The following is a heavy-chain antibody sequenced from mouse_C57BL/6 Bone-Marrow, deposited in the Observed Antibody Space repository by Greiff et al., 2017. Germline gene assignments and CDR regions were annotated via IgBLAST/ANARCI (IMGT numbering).Heavy chain of an antibody. CDR3: ARFGSSLAMDY. D-gene: IGHD1-1*01. Sequence: EVKLMESGGGLVKPGGSLKLSCAASGFTFSDYGMHWVRQAPEKGLEWVAYISSGSSTIYYADTVKGRFTISSDNAKNTLFLQMTSLRSEDTAMYYCARFGSSLAMDYWGQGTSVTVSS. CDR2: ISSGSSTI. J-gene: IGHJ4*01. CDR1: GFTFSDYG. V-gene: IGHV5-17*01.